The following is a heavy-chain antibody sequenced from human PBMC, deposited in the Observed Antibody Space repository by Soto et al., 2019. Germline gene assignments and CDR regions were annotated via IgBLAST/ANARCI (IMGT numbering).Heavy chain of an antibody. CDR3: GPRRPATATKCFDS. D-gene: IGHD1-1*01. V-gene: IGHV4-34*01. J-gene: IGHJ5*01. Sequence: SETLSLTCAVFGGSFSDSYWSWIRQSPEKGLEWIGEITNSGSTYYNPSLKSRVTISGDTSKNQFSLEVRSVTAADTAVHFCGPRRPATATKCFDSWGQGTLVTVSS. CDR1: GGSFSDSY. CDR2: ITNSGST.